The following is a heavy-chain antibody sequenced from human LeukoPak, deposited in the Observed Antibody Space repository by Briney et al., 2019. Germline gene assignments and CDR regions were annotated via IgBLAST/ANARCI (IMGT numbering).Heavy chain of an antibody. J-gene: IGHJ4*02. Sequence: SGTLSLTCTVSGGSISSGDYYWSWIRQPPGKGLEWIGYIYYSGSTYYNPSLKSRVTISVDTSKNQFSLKLSSVTAADTAVYYCARALLSGYYIIDYWGQGTLVTVSS. D-gene: IGHD3-22*01. CDR1: GGSISSGDYY. V-gene: IGHV4-30-4*01. CDR2: IYYSGST. CDR3: ARALLSGYYIIDY.